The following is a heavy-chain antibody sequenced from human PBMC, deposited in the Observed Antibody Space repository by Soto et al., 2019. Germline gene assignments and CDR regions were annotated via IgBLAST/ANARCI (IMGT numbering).Heavy chain of an antibody. CDR3: ARVEAPLIHSDHYYYGMDV. J-gene: IGHJ6*02. Sequence: QVHLVESGGGVVRPGRSLRLACEASGFTFSTYGMHWVRQAPGKGLQWVAVIWYDGTNAYYADSVKGRFTISRDNSKDTLYLEMNNLRTEDTAVYYCARVEAPLIHSDHYYYGMDVWGQGTTDTV. D-gene: IGHD5-18*01. CDR2: IWYDGTNA. CDR1: GFTFSTYG. V-gene: IGHV3-33*01.